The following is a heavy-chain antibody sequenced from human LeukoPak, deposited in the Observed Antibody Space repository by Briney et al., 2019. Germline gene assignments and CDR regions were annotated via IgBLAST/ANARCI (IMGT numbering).Heavy chain of an antibody. D-gene: IGHD1-26*01. J-gene: IGHJ4*02. V-gene: IGHV4-31*02. CDR3: ARHGGYYFEVDY. Sequence: NWVRQAPGKGLEWIGYIYYSGSTYYNPSLKSRVTISVDTSKNQFSLKLSSVTAADTAVYYCARHGGYYFEVDYWGQGTLVTISS. CDR2: IYYSGST.